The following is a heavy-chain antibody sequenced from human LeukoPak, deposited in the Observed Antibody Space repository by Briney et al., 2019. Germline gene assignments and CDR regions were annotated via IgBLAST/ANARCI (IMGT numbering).Heavy chain of an antibody. V-gene: IGHV4-59*08. CDR3: ARQVKTYYGSGSFDY. CDR2: IYYSGST. D-gene: IGHD3-10*01. Sequence: SETLSLTCTVSGGSISSYYRSWIRQPPGKGLEWSGYIYYSGSTNYNPSLKSRVTISVDTSKNQSSLKLSSVTAADTAVYYCARQVKTYYGSGSFDYWGQGTLVTVPS. CDR1: GGSISSYY. J-gene: IGHJ4*02.